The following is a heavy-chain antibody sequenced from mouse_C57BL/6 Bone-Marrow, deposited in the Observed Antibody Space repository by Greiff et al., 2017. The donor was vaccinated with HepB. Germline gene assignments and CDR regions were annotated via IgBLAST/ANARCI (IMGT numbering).Heavy chain of an antibody. CDR2: IYPRSGNT. CDR3: ARKGPLFITTVVAKYFDV. CDR1: GYTFTSYG. D-gene: IGHD1-1*01. Sequence: QVQLQQSGAELARPGASVKLSCKASGYTFTSYGISWVKQSTGQGLEWIGEIYPRSGNTYYNEKFKGKATLTADKSSSTAYMELRSLTSEDSAVYVCARKGPLFITTVVAKYFDVWGTGTTVTVSS. J-gene: IGHJ1*03. V-gene: IGHV1-81*01.